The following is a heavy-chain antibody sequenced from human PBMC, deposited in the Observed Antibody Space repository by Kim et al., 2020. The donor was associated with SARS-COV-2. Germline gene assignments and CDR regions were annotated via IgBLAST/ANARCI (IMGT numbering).Heavy chain of an antibody. CDR2: IWFDGSKK. CDR3: AKGGYGSDWSLDP. J-gene: IGHJ5*02. Sequence: GGSLRLSCEASGFTFSNYGMHWVRQAPGKGLEWVAVIWFDGSKKYYVDSVKGRFTISRDNSKNTLYLQMNSLTAEDTDASYCAKGGYGSDWSLDPWGQGT. D-gene: IGHD6-19*01. CDR1: GFTFSNYG. V-gene: IGHV3-30*02.